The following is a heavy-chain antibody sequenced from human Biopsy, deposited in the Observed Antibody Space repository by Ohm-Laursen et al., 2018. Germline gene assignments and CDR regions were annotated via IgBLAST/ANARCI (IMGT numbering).Heavy chain of an antibody. CDR2: IYYSGTT. CDR3: ARHAPSYSGSYWRYFDL. V-gene: IGHV4-59*08. CDR1: GESMGTYY. D-gene: IGHD1-26*01. Sequence: GTLSLTCTVSGESMGTYYWSWIRQPPGKVMEWIASIYYSGTTHKNPSLKSRVTISVDTSMNHLSLRLTSVTAADTAVYYCARHAPSYSGSYWRYFDLWGRGTLVTVSS. J-gene: IGHJ2*01.